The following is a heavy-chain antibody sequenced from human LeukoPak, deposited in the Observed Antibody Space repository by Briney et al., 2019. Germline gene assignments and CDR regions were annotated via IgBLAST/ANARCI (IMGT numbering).Heavy chain of an antibody. D-gene: IGHD2-2*02. CDR2: IYYSGST. Sequence: SETLSLTCTVSGGSISSYYWSWIRQPPGKGLEWSGYIYYSGSTNYNPSLKSRVTISVDTSKNQFSLKLSSVTAADTAVYYCARHACSSTSCYTGEWFDPWGQGTLVTVSS. V-gene: IGHV4-59*08. CDR3: ARHACSSTSCYTGEWFDP. CDR1: GGSISSYY. J-gene: IGHJ5*02.